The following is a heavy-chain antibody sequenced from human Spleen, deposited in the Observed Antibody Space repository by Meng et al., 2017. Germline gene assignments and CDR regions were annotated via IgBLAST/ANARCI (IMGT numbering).Heavy chain of an antibody. CDR1: GYNFNMYD. Sequence: VQVVQSVVVVKTPLASVKVSCKASGYNFNMYDITWVRQTTRQWLEWMGWMNPNSGNTGYAQKFQGRVTITRNTSISTAYMELSSLRSEDTAVYYCARGGELDSWGQGTLVTVSS. J-gene: IGHJ4*02. CDR2: MNPNSGNT. CDR3: ARGGELDS. V-gene: IGHV1-8*03.